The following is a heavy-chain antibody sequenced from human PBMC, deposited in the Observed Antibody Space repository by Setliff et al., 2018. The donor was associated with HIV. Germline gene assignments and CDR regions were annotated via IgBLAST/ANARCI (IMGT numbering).Heavy chain of an antibody. CDR2: VNKSGNT. J-gene: IGHJ5*02. CDR3: ARDMEDFGVLPSAPFDP. V-gene: IGHV4-4*07. D-gene: IGHD2-2*01. Sequence: SETLSLTCTVSGGSIRNYYWSWIRQSAGKGLEWIGRVNKSGNTDYNPSLKGRVTMSVDTSKNQFFLKLTSMTAADTAIYYCARDMEDFGVLPSAPFDPWGRGTLVTVSS. CDR1: GGSIRNYY.